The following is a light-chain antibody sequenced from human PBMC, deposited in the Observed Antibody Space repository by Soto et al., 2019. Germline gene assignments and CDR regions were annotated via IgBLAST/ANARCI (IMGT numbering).Light chain of an antibody. Sequence: EIELTPSPGTLSLSPGERAILSCRASQSISSTLLAWYQQKTGQAPRLLIYSSSIRATGIPDRFSGSGSGTDFTLTISRLEPEDFAVYYCQQYGSSLITFGQGTRLEIK. V-gene: IGKV3-20*01. CDR2: SSS. J-gene: IGKJ5*01. CDR1: QSISSTL. CDR3: QQYGSSLIT.